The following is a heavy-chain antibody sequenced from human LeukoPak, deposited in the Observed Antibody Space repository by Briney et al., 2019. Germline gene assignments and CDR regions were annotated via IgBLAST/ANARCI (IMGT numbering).Heavy chain of an antibody. Sequence: ASEKVSCKASGYTFTSYYMHWVRQAPGQGLEWMGIINPSGGSTSYAQKLQGRVTMTRDTSTSTVYMQLSSLRSEDTAVYYCARAGIAAAGLHYWVQGTLVTVSS. CDR2: INPSGGST. CDR1: GYTFTSYY. J-gene: IGHJ4*02. V-gene: IGHV1-46*01. D-gene: IGHD6-13*01. CDR3: ARAGIAAAGLHY.